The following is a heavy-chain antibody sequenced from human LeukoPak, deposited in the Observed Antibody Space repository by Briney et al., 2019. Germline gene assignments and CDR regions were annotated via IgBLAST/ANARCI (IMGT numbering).Heavy chain of an antibody. CDR3: ARVISSPGGPPTYYDFWSGYYPSIRYMDV. Sequence: SETLSLTCAVYGGSFSGYYWSWIRQPPGKGLEWIGEINHSGSTNYNPSLKSRVTISVDTSKNQFSLKLSSVTAADTAVYYCARVISSPGGPPTYYDFWSGYYPSIRYMDVWGKGTTVTVSS. CDR2: INHSGST. J-gene: IGHJ6*03. D-gene: IGHD3-3*01. CDR1: GGSFSGYY. V-gene: IGHV4-34*01.